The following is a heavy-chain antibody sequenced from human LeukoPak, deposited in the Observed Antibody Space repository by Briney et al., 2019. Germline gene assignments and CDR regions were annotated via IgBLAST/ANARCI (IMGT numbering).Heavy chain of an antibody. J-gene: IGHJ5*02. CDR2: IYYSGST. Sequence: SETLSLTCTVSGGSISSSSYYWGWIRQPPGKGLEWIGSIYYSGSTYYNPSLKSRVTISVDTSKNQFSLKLSSVTAADTAVYYCARHPNYYDSSGYYLTPWGQGTLVTVSS. CDR3: ARHPNYYDSSGYYLTP. V-gene: IGHV4-39*01. D-gene: IGHD3-22*01. CDR1: GGSISSSSYY.